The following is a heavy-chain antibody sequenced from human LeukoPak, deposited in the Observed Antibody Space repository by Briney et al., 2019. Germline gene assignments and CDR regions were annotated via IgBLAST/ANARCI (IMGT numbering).Heavy chain of an antibody. Sequence: PSETLSLTCTVSGGSISSYYWSWIRQPPGKGLEWIGYIYYSGSTNYNPSLKSRVTISVDTSKNQFSLKLSSVTAADTAVYYCARGAYCGGDCYGDWYFDLWGRGTLVTVSS. D-gene: IGHD2-21*02. V-gene: IGHV4-59*01. J-gene: IGHJ2*01. CDR2: IYYSGST. CDR3: ARGAYCGGDCYGDWYFDL. CDR1: GGSISSYY.